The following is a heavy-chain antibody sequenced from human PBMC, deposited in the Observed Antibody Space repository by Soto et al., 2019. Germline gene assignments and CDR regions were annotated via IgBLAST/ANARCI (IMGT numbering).Heavy chain of an antibody. CDR1: SDSISNYY. CDR3: ARHNYDGSGYYYYYYGMDV. CDR2: MHYNGYT. D-gene: IGHD3-22*01. V-gene: IGHV4-59*08. J-gene: IGHJ6*02. Sequence: SETLSLTCTVSSDSISNYYCSWFRQPPGKGLEWIGYMHYNGYTSYNPSLRSRVTISVDTSKNQFSLKLSSVTAADTAVYYCARHNYDGSGYYYYYYGMDVWGQGTTVTVSS.